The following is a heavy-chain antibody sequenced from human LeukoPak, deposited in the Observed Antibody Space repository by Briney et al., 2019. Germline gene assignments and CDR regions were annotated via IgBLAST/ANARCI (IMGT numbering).Heavy chain of an antibody. Sequence: GGSLRLSCAASGFTFSSYAMHWVRQAPGKGLEWVAVISYDGSNKYYADSVKGRFTISRDNSKNTLYLQMNSLRAEDTAVYYCAYVFTMVRGGSLKFDDYMDVWGKGTTVTVSS. CDR1: GFTFSSYA. V-gene: IGHV3-30*04. CDR2: ISYDGSNK. CDR3: AYVFTMVRGGSLKFDDYMDV. D-gene: IGHD3-10*01. J-gene: IGHJ6*03.